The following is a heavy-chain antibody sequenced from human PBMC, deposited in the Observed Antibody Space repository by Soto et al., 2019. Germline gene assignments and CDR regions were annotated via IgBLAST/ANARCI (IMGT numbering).Heavy chain of an antibody. J-gene: IGHJ4*02. CDR2: VWYDGSNK. CDR3: ARDPGDYYFDY. CDR1: GFTFNSYG. D-gene: IGHD4-17*01. Sequence: GGSLRLSCAASGFTFNSYGMHWVRQAPGKGLEWVEIVWYDGSNKYYPDYVRGRFTISRDNFKDTLYLQMNSLRVEDTAVYYCARDPGDYYFDYWGQGTLVTVSS. V-gene: IGHV3-33*01.